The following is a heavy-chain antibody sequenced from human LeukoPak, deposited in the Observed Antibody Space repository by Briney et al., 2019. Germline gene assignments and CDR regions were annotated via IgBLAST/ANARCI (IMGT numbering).Heavy chain of an antibody. D-gene: IGHD2-2*02. CDR3: ARGVLPGAIEWSLDY. CDR1: GFSFSNYW. V-gene: IGHV3-7*01. Sequence: GGSLRLSCAASGFSFSNYWMSWVRQAPGKGLEWVANIKQDGSEKFYVGSVRGRFTISRDDAKNSLYLQMNSLRAEDTAVYYCARGVLPGAIEWSLDYWGQGTLVTVSS. CDR2: IKQDGSEK. J-gene: IGHJ4*02.